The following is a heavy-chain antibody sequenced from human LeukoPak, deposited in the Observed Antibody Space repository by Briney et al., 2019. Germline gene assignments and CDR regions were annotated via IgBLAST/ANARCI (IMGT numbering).Heavy chain of an antibody. CDR2: INHSGST. D-gene: IGHD3-10*01. Sequence: PSETLSLTCAVYGVSFSGYYWSWIRQPPGKGLEWIGEINHSGSTNYNPSLKSRVTISVDTSKNQFSLKLSSVTAADTAAYYCARGRVMVRSYYYYGMDVWGQGTTVTVSS. CDR3: ARGRVMVRSYYYYGMDV. CDR1: GVSFSGYY. V-gene: IGHV4-34*01. J-gene: IGHJ6*02.